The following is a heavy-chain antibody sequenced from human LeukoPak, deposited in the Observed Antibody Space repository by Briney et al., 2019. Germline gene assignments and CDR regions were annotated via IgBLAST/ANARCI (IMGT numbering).Heavy chain of an antibody. CDR1: GFTFSSYG. CDR3: ARAITRGADAFDI. D-gene: IGHD1-26*01. CDR2: IIPIFGTA. Sequence: PGGSLRLSCAASGFTFSSYGMHWVRQAPGKGLEWMGGIIPIFGTANYAQKFQGRVTITADESTSTAYMELSSLRSEDTAVYYCARAITRGADAFDIWGQGTMVTVSS. V-gene: IGHV1-69*01. J-gene: IGHJ3*02.